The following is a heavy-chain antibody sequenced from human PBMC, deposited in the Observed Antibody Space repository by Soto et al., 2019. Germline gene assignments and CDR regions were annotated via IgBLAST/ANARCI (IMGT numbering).Heavy chain of an antibody. V-gene: IGHV1-69*12. Sequence: QVQLVQSGAEVKKPGSSVTVSCKASGGTFSSYTISWVRQAPGQGLEWMGGIIPIFGTANYAQKFQGRVTIPADESTSTAYMELSSLRSEDTAVYYCARGNHRWLQLWYFGLWGRGTLVTVSS. CDR2: IIPIFGTA. CDR1: GGTFSSYT. D-gene: IGHD5-12*01. J-gene: IGHJ2*01. CDR3: ARGNHRWLQLWYFGL.